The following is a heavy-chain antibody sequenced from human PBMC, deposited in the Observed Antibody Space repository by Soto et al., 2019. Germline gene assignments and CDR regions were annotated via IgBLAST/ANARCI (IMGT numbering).Heavy chain of an antibody. CDR2: ISGYNGNT. CDR1: GYTVTSYG. Sequence: QVQLVQSGAEVKKPGGSVKVSCKASGYTVTSYGISWVRQAPGQGLEWMGWISGYNGNTKYAQKLQGRVTMPTDTSTSTAYMELRSLRSDDTAVYYFARDLGVQIVDYWGQGTLVTVSS. J-gene: IGHJ4*02. V-gene: IGHV1-18*01. D-gene: IGHD1-26*01. CDR3: ARDLGVQIVDY.